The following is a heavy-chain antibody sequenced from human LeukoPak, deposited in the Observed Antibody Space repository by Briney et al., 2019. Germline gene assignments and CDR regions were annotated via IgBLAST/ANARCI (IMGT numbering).Heavy chain of an antibody. V-gene: IGHV3-21*01. CDR1: RFTFTTYS. J-gene: IGHJ4*02. CDR3: ARDRAAAGTLRGRLDY. Sequence: PGGSLRLSCAASRFTFTTYSMNWVRQAPGKGLEWVSSISSSSSYIYYAGSVKGRFTISRDNAKNSLYLQMNSLRAEDTAVYYCARDRAAAGTLRGRLDYWGQGTLVTVSS. CDR2: ISSSSSYI. D-gene: IGHD6-13*01.